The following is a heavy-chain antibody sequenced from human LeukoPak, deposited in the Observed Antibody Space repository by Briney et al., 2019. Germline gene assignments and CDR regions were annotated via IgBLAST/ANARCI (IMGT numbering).Heavy chain of an antibody. Sequence: PSETLSLTCTVSGYSISSGDYWGWIRQPPGKGLEWIGSISRSGSTYCNPSLKSRVTISVDTSKNHFSLKLSSVTAADTALYYCVIEPADRGVYYFDFWGQGTLVTVSS. D-gene: IGHD3-10*01. V-gene: IGHV4-38-2*02. CDR2: ISRSGST. J-gene: IGHJ4*02. CDR3: VIEPADRGVYYFDF. CDR1: GYSISSGDY.